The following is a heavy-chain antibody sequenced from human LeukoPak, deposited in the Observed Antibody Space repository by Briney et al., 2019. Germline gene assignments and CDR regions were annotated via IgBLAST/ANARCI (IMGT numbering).Heavy chain of an antibody. CDR3: AKLGVAGRSLYYFDY. V-gene: IGHV3-66*04. CDR1: GFTVSSNY. J-gene: IGHJ4*02. CDR2: IYSGGST. D-gene: IGHD6-19*01. Sequence: GGSLRLSCAASGFTVSSNYMSWVRQAPGKGLEWVSVIYSGGSTYYADSVKGRFTISRDNSKNTLYLQMNSLRAEDTAVYYCAKLGVAGRSLYYFDYWGQGTLVTVSS.